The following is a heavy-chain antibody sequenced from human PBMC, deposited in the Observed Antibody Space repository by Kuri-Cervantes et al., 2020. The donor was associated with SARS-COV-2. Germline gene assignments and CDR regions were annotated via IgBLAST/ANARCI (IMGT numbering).Heavy chain of an antibody. D-gene: IGHD3-10*01. CDR2: INPSGGST. V-gene: IGHV1-46*01. CDR1: GYTFTSYY. Sequence: ASVKVSCKASGYTFTSYYMHWVRQAPGQGLEWMGVINPSGGSTSYAQKFQGRVTMTRGTSTSTVYMELSSLRSEDTAVYYCARDPTLSSGSYYSPFDYWGQGTLVTVSS. J-gene: IGHJ4*02. CDR3: ARDPTLSSGSYYSPFDY.